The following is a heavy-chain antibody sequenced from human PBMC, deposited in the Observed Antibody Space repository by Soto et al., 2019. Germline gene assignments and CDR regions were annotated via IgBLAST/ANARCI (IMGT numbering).Heavy chain of an antibody. V-gene: IGHV4-30-4*01. CDR2: IYYSGST. J-gene: IGHJ5*02. CDR3: AGFYGGSHNWFDP. CDR1: GGSISSGDYY. D-gene: IGHD2-15*01. Sequence: PSETLSLTCTVSGGSISSGDYYWSWIRQPPGKGLEWIGYIYYSGSTYYNPSLKSRVTISVDTSKNQFSLKLGSVTAADTAVYYCAGFYGGSHNWFDPWGQGTLVTV.